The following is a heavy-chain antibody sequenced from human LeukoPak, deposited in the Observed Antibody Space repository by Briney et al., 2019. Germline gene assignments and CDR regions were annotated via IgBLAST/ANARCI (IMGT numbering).Heavy chain of an antibody. V-gene: IGHV3-11*04. J-gene: IGHJ6*04. Sequence: SXIRXXXXXGXXXXSYISSSGSTIYYADSVKGGFTISRDKAKNSMYLQMNSLRAEDTAVYYCARDFAFGDGYPVVWGKGTTVTVSS. CDR3: ARDFAFGDGYPVV. CDR2: ISSSGSTI. D-gene: IGHD5-24*01.